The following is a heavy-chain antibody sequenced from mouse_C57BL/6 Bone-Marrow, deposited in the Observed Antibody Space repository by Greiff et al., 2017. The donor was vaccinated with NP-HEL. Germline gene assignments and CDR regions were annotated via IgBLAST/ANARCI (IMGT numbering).Heavy chain of an antibody. CDR2: ISDGGSYT. J-gene: IGHJ3*01. Sequence: DVMLVESGGGLVKPGGSLKLSCAASGFTFSSYAMSWVRQTPGKRLEWVATISDGGSYTYYPDNVKGRFTISRDNAKNNLYLQMSHLKSEDTAMYYGARLGWAWFAYWGQGTLVTVSA. V-gene: IGHV5-4*03. CDR3: ARLGWAWFAY. D-gene: IGHD4-1*01. CDR1: GFTFSSYA.